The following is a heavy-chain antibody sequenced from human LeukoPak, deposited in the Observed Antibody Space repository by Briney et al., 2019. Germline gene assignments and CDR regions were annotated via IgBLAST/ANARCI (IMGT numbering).Heavy chain of an antibody. CDR3: ARGSWPLHV. Sequence: SETLSLTCTVSGGSISSISYHWSWIRQPPGKGLEWIGYFYYSGNTNYNPSLKSRVTISMETSKNQFSLNLTSVTAADTAVYYCARGSWPLHVWGQGTLVTVSS. V-gene: IGHV4-61*01. CDR1: GGSISSISYH. CDR2: FYYSGNT. J-gene: IGHJ4*02. D-gene: IGHD4-11*01.